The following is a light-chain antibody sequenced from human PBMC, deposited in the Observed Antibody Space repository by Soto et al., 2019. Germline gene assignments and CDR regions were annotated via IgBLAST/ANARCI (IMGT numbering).Light chain of an antibody. J-gene: IGLJ2*01. V-gene: IGLV6-57*01. Sequence: NFMLTQPHSVSESPGKTVTISCTRSSGSIASNYVQWFQQRPGSSPTTVIYEDDQRPSGVPDRFSGSIDSSSNSASLTISGLRTEDEADYYCQSSDSSNVAFGGGTKVTVL. CDR1: SGSIASNY. CDR2: EDD. CDR3: QSSDSSNVA.